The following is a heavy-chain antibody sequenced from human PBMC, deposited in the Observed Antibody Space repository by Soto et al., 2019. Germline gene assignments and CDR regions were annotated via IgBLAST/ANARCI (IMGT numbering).Heavy chain of an antibody. CDR3: ARDRPPVNKVEIYCSSTSCYLDYYYGLDV. CDR2: IIPIFTTA. V-gene: IGHV1-69*01. D-gene: IGHD2-2*01. Sequence: QVQLVQSGAEVKKPGSSVKVSCMASGGTFSSYVISWVRQAPGQGLEWMGGIIPIFTTANYAQKFHGRVTITADESTSTAYIERSILRTDYTAEYYCARDRPPVNKVEIYCSSTSCYLDYYYGLDVLGQGTKVTVSS. J-gene: IGHJ6*02. CDR1: GGTFSSYV.